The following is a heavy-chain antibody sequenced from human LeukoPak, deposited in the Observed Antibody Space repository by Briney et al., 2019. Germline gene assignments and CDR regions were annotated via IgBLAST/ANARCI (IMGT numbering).Heavy chain of an antibody. J-gene: IGHJ4*02. V-gene: IGHV3-53*01. CDR1: GFIVSANY. D-gene: IGHD2-2*01. CDR2: IYRGGNT. Sequence: GGSLRLSCAASGFIVSANYMSWVRQAPGKGLEWVSVIYRGGNTYYADSVKGRFTISRDNSKNTVYLQINSLRAEDTAVYYCAKSYGLDQLGPFDYWGQGTLVTVSS. CDR3: AKSYGLDQLGPFDY.